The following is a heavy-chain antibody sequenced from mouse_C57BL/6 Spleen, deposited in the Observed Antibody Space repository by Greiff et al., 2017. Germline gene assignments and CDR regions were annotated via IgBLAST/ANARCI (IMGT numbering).Heavy chain of an antibody. Sequence: VQLQQSVAELVRPGASVKLSCTASGFNIKNTYMHWVKQRPEQGLEWIGRIDPANGNTKYAPKFQGKATIPADTSSTTAYLQLSSLTSEDTAIYYCALSTMVSYWYFDVWGTGTTVTVSS. V-gene: IGHV14-3*01. D-gene: IGHD2-2*01. J-gene: IGHJ1*03. CDR1: GFNIKNTY. CDR2: IDPANGNT. CDR3: ALSTMVSYWYFDV.